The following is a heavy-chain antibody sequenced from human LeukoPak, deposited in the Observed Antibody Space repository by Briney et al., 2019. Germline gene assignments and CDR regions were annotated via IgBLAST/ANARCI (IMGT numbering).Heavy chain of an antibody. Sequence: PSQTLSLTCTVSGGSISSDNYFWSWIRQPPGEGLEWIGYIYYSGGTYYNPSLRSRVTISVDTSKNQFSLKLSSVNAADTAVYYCARGGTTVVAPVYWGQGTLVTVSS. CDR2: IYYSGGT. J-gene: IGHJ4*02. CDR3: ARGGTTVVAPVY. D-gene: IGHD4-23*01. CDR1: GGSISSDNYF. V-gene: IGHV4-30-4*01.